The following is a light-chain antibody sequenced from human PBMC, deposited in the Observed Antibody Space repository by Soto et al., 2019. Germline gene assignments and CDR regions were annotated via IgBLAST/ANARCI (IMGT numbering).Light chain of an antibody. Sequence: DIQMTQSPSSLSASVGDRVTIKCLASQGSSNFLAWYQQKPGKVPKLLIYAASTLQSGVPSRFSGSGSGTDFTLTISSLQPEDVATYYCQKSNSAPLFPFGPGTKVDIQ. CDR3: QKSNSAPLFP. CDR1: QGSSNF. CDR2: AAS. V-gene: IGKV1-27*01. J-gene: IGKJ3*01.